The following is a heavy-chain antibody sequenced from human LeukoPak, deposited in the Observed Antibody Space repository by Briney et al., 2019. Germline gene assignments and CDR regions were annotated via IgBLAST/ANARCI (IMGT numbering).Heavy chain of an antibody. CDR1: GFTFTDYE. J-gene: IGHJ4*02. Sequence: GGSLRLSCVTSGFTFTDYEMNWVRQAPGRGLEWLSHISISGDSIHYADSVKGRFTISRDNAKNSIYLQMTSLRAEDTAVYYCARGGYSSGWYSGYWGQGTLVTVSS. D-gene: IGHD6-19*01. V-gene: IGHV3-48*03. CDR2: ISISGDSI. CDR3: ARGGYSSGWYSGY.